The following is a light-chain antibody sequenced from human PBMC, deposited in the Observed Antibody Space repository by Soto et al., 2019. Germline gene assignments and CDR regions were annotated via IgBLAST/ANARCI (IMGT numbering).Light chain of an antibody. CDR2: WAS. Sequence: DIVMTQSPDSLAVSLGERATINCKSSQSVLYSSDNKNYLAWYQQKPGQPPQLLIYWASTRESGVPDRFSGSGSGKDFTLTISSLQAEDVAVYYCQQYYGSPPRTFGQGTKVEVK. CDR1: QSVLYSSDNKNY. V-gene: IGKV4-1*01. CDR3: QQYYGSPPRT. J-gene: IGKJ1*01.